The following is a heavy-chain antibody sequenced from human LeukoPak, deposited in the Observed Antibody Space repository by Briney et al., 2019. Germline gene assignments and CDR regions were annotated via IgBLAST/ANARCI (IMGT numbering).Heavy chain of an antibody. V-gene: IGHV3-9*01. D-gene: IGHD5-24*01. CDR3: AKDPQRWLQFGGFDY. CDR1: GFTFDDYA. Sequence: PGRSLRLSCAASGFTFDDYAMHWVRQAPGKGLEWASGISWNSGSIGYADSVKGRFTISRDNAKNSLYLQMNSLRAEDTALYYCAKDPQRWLQFGGFDYWGQGTLVTVSS. CDR2: ISWNSGSI. J-gene: IGHJ4*02.